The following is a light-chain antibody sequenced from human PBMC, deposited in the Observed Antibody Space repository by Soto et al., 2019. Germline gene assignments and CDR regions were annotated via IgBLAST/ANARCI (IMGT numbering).Light chain of an antibody. Sequence: DIQLTQSPSSLSASIGDRVTITCRSSQNINAYLNWYQQKAGKAPELLIYAASNLQSGVPPRFSGSGSGTEFALIISSLQPEDSATYYCQQSYIIPRTFGQGPRWIS. CDR3: QQSYIIPRT. CDR1: QNINAY. CDR2: AAS. V-gene: IGKV1-39*01. J-gene: IGKJ1*01.